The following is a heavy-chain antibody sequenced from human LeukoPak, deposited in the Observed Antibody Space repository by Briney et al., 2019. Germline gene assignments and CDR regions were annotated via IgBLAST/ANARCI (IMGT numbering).Heavy chain of an antibody. CDR2: FGTRSSSI. CDR3: AKNLYCGGGSCYPSALGMDV. D-gene: IGHD2-15*01. V-gene: IGHV3-21*01. J-gene: IGHJ6*02. CDR1: GFTFSNYA. Sequence: PGGSLRLSCAASGFTFSNYAMNWVCQAPGKGLEWVSSFGTRSSSIYYAHSVTGRFIVSRDNAKNSLFLQMNSLRAEDTAVYYCAKNLYCGGGSCYPSALGMDVWGQGTTVTVSS.